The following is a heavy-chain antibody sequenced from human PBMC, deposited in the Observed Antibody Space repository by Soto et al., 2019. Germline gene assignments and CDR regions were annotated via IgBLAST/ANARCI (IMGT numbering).Heavy chain of an antibody. CDR2: ISGSGGST. V-gene: IGHV3-23*01. J-gene: IGHJ4*02. CDR3: ARRGSGSYYDD. Sequence: EVQLLESGGGLVQPGGSLRLSCAASGFTFSSYAMRWVRQAPGKGLEWVSAISGSGGSTYYADSVKGRFTISRDNSKNTLYMHMNSLRDEDTDVNYCARRGSGSYYDDWGQGTLVTVSS. D-gene: IGHD1-26*01. CDR1: GFTFSSYA.